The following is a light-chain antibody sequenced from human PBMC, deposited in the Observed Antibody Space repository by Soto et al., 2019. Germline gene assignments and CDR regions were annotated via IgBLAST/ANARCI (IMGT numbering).Light chain of an antibody. V-gene: IGLV1-44*01. Sequence: QSVLTQPPSASGTPGQRITISCSGSSSNIGSHSVNWYQQLPGTAPKLLIYRSSQRPSGVPDRFSGSKSGTSASLAISGLQSGDEADYYCCSYAGSHTLYVVGTGTKLTVL. CDR1: SSNIGSHS. J-gene: IGLJ1*01. CDR3: CSYAGSHTLYV. CDR2: RSS.